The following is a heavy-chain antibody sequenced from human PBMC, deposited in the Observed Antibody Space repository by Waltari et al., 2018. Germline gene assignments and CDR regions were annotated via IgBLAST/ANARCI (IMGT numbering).Heavy chain of an antibody. CDR2: IYTSGRT. D-gene: IGHD3-10*01. V-gene: IGHV4-4*07. CDR3: ARYNRSTTGMGYYYGMDV. CDR1: GGSISSYY. J-gene: IGHJ6*02. Sequence: ESGPGLVKPSETLSLTCTVSGGSISSYYWSWIRQPAGKGLEWIGRIYTSGRTNYNPSLKSRVTMSVDTSKNQFSLKLSSVTAADTAVYYCARYNRSTTGMGYYYGMDVWGQGTTVTVSS.